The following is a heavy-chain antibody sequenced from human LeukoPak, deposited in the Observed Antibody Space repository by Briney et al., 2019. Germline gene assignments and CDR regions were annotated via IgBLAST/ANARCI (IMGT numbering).Heavy chain of an antibody. CDR2: INHSGST. CDR3: ARGQDIVVVPADDAFDI. J-gene: IGHJ3*02. D-gene: IGHD2-2*01. V-gene: IGHV4-34*01. Sequence: SETLSLTCAVYGGSFSGYYWSWIRQPPGKGLEWIGEINHSGSTNYNPSLKSRVTISVDTSKNQFSLKLSSVTAADTAVYYCARGQDIVVVPADDAFDIWGQGTMVTVPS. CDR1: GGSFSGYY.